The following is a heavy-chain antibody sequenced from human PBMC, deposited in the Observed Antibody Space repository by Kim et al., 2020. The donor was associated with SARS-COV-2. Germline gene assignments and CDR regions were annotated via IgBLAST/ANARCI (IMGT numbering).Heavy chain of an antibody. CDR1: GGTFSSYA. CDR3: ARDGASPADVDTAMVAGPIVVVTAIPERYYGMDV. V-gene: IGHV1-69*13. J-gene: IGHJ6*02. D-gene: IGHD2-21*02. Sequence: SVKVSCKASGGTFSSYAISWVRQAPGQGLEWMGGIIPIFGTANYAQKFQGRVTITADESTSTAYMELSSLRSEDTAVYYCARDGASPADVDTAMVAGPIVVVTAIPERYYGMDVWGQGTTVTVSS. CDR2: IIPIFGTA.